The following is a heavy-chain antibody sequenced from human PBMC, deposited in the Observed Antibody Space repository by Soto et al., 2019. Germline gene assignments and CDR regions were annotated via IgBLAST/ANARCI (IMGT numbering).Heavy chain of an antibody. CDR3: AREVPAPYYYYGMDV. Sequence: QVQLVQSGGEVKKPGASVKVSCKTSGYSFTTYGISWVRQAPGQGLEWMGWISAYNGNTNYAQKLQGRVTMTTDTSTSTAYMELRSLRSYDTAVYYCAREVPAPYYYYGMDVWGQGSTVTVSS. CDR1: GYSFTTYG. V-gene: IGHV1-18*01. J-gene: IGHJ6*02. CDR2: ISAYNGNT.